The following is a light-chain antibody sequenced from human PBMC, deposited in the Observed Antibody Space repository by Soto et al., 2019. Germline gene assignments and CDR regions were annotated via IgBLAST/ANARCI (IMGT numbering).Light chain of an antibody. CDR3: QQYSSTPLT. Sequence: DIVLTQSPDSLAVSLGERATINCKSSRSVLYTSTNKTYLAWYQQKPGQPPKLLIYWASTRESGVPDRFSGSGSGTDFTLTISSLQAEDVAVYYCQQYSSTPLTFGGGTKVEIK. CDR1: RSVLYTSTNKTY. V-gene: IGKV4-1*01. CDR2: WAS. J-gene: IGKJ4*01.